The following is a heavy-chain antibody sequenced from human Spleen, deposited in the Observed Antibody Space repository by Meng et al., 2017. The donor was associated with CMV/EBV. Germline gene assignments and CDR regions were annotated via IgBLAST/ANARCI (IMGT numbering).Heavy chain of an antibody. CDR3: ARGRRCSGGRCYSAEFDY. D-gene: IGHD2-15*01. CDR1: TFTGYY. Sequence: TFTGYYMHWVRQAPGQGLEWMGWINPNSGGTNYAQKFQGRVTMTRDTSISTAYMELSRLRSDDTAVYYCARGRRCSGGRCYSAEFDYWGQGTLVTVSS. V-gene: IGHV1-2*02. J-gene: IGHJ4*02. CDR2: INPNSGGT.